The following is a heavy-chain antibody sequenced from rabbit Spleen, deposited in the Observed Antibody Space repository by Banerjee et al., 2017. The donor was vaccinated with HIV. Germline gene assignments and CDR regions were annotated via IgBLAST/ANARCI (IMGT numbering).Heavy chain of an antibody. D-gene: IGHD3-1*01. CDR3: ARGDIGNGGYGL. CDR1: GFSFSSSYY. V-gene: IGHV1S45*01. J-gene: IGHJ4*01. CDR2: IVTGSGTT. Sequence: QEQLVESGGDLVKPGASLTLTCTASGFSFSSSYYMCWVRQAPGKGLEWIGCIVTGSGTTYYASWAKGRFTISKTSSTTVTLQLNSLTVADTATYFCARGDIGNGGYGLWGPGTLVTVS.